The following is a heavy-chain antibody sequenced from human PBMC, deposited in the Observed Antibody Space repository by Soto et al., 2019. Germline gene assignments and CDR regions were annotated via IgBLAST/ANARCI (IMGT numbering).Heavy chain of an antibody. CDR3: ARDRDWAFDY. V-gene: IGHV3-48*04. J-gene: IGHJ4*02. Sequence: GGSLRLSCVASGFSFSRYSLVWVRQAPGKGLEWVSYIFVDSTTIYYADSVKGRFTVSRDNAQNSLFLVINSLRAEDTAVYYCARDRDWAFDYWGQGTLVTVSS. CDR2: IFVDSTTI. CDR1: GFSFSRYS. D-gene: IGHD3-9*01.